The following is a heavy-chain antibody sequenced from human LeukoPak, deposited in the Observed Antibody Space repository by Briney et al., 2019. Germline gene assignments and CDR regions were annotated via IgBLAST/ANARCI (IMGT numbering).Heavy chain of an antibody. Sequence: SQTLSLTCTVSGGSISSGDYYWNWIRQPPGKGLEWIGYIYHSGSTYYNPSLKSRVSISVDTPKNQLSLKLSSVTAADTAVYYCASQAATTEEPFDFWGQGTLVTVSS. CDR2: IYHSGST. D-gene: IGHD6-25*01. J-gene: IGHJ4*02. V-gene: IGHV4-30-4*01. CDR1: GGSISSGDYY. CDR3: ASQAATTEEPFDF.